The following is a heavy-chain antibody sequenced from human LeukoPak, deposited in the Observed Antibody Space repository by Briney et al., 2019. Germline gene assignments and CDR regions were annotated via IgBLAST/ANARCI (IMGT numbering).Heavy chain of an antibody. Sequence: KTSETLSLTCTVSGGSISSYYWSWIRQPSGKGLEWIGYIYYSGSTNYNPSLKSRVTISVDTSKNQFSLKLSSVTAADTAVYYCASTPRLLWFGEAKRDDAFDIWGQGTMVTVSS. CDR1: GGSISSYY. D-gene: IGHD3-10*01. CDR2: IYYSGST. V-gene: IGHV4-59*01. CDR3: ASTPRLLWFGEAKRDDAFDI. J-gene: IGHJ3*02.